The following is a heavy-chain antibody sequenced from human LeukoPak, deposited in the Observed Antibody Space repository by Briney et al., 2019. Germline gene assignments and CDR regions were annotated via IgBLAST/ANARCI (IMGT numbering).Heavy chain of an antibody. D-gene: IGHD6-13*01. CDR3: ARGFVAAAGTPGDWFDP. J-gene: IGHJ5*02. CDR1: GYTFTSYY. V-gene: IGHV1-46*01. CDR2: INPSGGST. Sequence: ASVKVSCTASGYTFTSYYMHWVRQAPGQGLEWMGIINPSGGSTSYAQKFQGRVTMTRDTSTSTVYMELSSLRSEDTAVYYCARGFVAAAGTPGDWFDPWGQGTLVTVSS.